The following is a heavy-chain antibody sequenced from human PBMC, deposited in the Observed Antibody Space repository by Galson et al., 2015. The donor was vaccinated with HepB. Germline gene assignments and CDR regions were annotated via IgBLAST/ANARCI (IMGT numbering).Heavy chain of an antibody. CDR2: INPNSGGT. J-gene: IGHJ4*02. Sequence: SVKVSCKASGYTFTGYYMHWVRQAPGQGLEWMGRINPNSGGTNYAQKFQGRVTMTRDTSISTAYMELSRLRSDDTAVYYCARAGTSRWLQLLFDYWGQGTLVTVSS. CDR1: GYTFTGYY. CDR3: ARAGTSRWLQLLFDY. V-gene: IGHV1-2*06. D-gene: IGHD5-24*01.